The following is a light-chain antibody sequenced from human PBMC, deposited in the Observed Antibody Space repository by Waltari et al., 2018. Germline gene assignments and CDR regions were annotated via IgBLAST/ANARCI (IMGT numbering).Light chain of an antibody. CDR3: QQYRSLPLT. Sequence: DIQLTQTPSSLSASVGDRLTITCPARQDTCDSLNWFQHKSGTPPELLIYSVSRLDYGVPSRVTGRRSGTNYAFSISNLQPDDIATYFCQQYRSLPLTFGQGTK. CDR1: QDTCDS. V-gene: IGKV1-33*01. CDR2: SVS. J-gene: IGKJ2*01.